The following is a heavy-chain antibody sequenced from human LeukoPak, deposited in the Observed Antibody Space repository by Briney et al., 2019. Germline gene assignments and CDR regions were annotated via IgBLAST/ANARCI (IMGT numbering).Heavy chain of an antibody. V-gene: IGHV3-30-3*01. D-gene: IGHD3-9*01. J-gene: IGHJ4*02. CDR3: ARTGDSRYFDWLSPSDY. Sequence: GGSLRLSCAASGFTFSSYAMHWVRQAPGKGLEWVAVISYDGSNKYYADSVQGRFTISRDNSKNTLYLQMNSLRPEDTAVYYCARTGDSRYFDWLSPSDYWGQGTLATVSS. CDR2: ISYDGSNK. CDR1: GFTFSSYA.